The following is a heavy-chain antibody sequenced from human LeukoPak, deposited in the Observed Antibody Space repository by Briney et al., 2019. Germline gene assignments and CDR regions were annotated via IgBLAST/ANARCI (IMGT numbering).Heavy chain of an antibody. D-gene: IGHD3-16*01. CDR3: LGEGGAGARGGTDL. CDR1: GGSISSYY. V-gene: IGHV4-59*01. J-gene: IGHJ6*02. Sequence: SETLSLTCTVSGGSISSYYWSWIRQPPGKGLEWIGYIYYSGSTNYNPSLKSRVTISVDTSKNQFSLKLSSVTAADTAVYYWLGEGGAGARGGTDLWGQGTTVPV. CDR2: IYYSGST.